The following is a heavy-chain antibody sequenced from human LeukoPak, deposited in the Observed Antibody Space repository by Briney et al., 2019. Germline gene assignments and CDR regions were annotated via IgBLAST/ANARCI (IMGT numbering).Heavy chain of an antibody. J-gene: IGHJ4*02. CDR2: IKEDGSEK. Sequence: GGSLRLSSAASGFSFSTYWMSWVRQAPGKGLEWVANIKEDGSEKYYVDSVKGRFTICRDNAKNSLNLQMTSLRADDTAVYYCARDPRSKGCDWGDFDYWGQGTLVTVSS. V-gene: IGHV3-7*01. CDR3: ARDPRSKGCDWGDFDY. CDR1: GFSFSTYW. D-gene: IGHD7-27*01.